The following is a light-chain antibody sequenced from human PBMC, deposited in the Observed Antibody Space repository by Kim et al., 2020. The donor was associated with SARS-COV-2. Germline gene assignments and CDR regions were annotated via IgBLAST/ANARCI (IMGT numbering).Light chain of an antibody. J-gene: IGLJ2*01. V-gene: IGLV3-1*01. CDR1: KLGDRY. CDR2: QDD. CDR3: QAWDSSAVV. Sequence: SYELTQPPSVSVSPGQTATITCSGDKLGDRYVCWYQQKPGQSPVVVIYQDDKRPSGIPERFSGSNSGNTATLTISGTQTMDEADYYCQAWDSSAVVFGGG.